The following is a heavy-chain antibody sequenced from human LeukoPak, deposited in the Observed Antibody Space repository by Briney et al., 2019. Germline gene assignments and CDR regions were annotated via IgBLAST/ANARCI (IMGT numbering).Heavy chain of an antibody. CDR1: GVPLSRHS. Sequence: PGGSLRLSCAVSGVPLSRHSTHWVRQAPGKGLVWVSGISRDGTITNDADAVKGRFTIYRDNAKNTRYLQMNSLRVEDTAVYSCARGWYGPDSCGQGTLVTVSS. D-gene: IGHD1-14*01. CDR3: ARGWYGPDS. CDR2: ISRDGTIT. V-gene: IGHV3-74*01. J-gene: IGHJ5*01.